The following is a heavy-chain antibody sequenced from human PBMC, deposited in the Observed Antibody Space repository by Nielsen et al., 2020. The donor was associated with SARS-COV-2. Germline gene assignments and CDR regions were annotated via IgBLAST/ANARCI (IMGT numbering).Heavy chain of an antibody. CDR2: INSDGSST. V-gene: IGHV3-74*01. CDR1: GFTFSSYW. CDR3: AREMGGERSGPGDY. J-gene: IGHJ4*02. D-gene: IGHD1-26*01. Sequence: GESLKISCAASGFTFSSYWMHWVRQAPGKGLVWVSRINSDGSSTSYADSVKGRFTISRDNAKNTLYLQMNSLRAEDTGVYYCAREMGGERSGPGDYWGQGTLVTVSS.